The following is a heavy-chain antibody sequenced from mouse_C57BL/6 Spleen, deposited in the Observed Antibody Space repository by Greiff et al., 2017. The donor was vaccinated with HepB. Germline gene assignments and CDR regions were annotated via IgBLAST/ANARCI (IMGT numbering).Heavy chain of an antibody. CDR3: ARISPPWYFDV. D-gene: IGHD6-1*01. V-gene: IGHV1-59*01. CDR1: GYTFTSYW. J-gene: IGHJ1*03. CDR2: IDPSDSYT. Sequence: VQLQQPGAELVRPGTSVKLSCKASGYTFTSYWMHWVKQRPGQGLEWIGVIDPSDSYTNYNQKFKGKATLTVDTSSSTAYMQLSSLTSEDSAVYYCARISPPWYFDVWGTGTTVTVSS.